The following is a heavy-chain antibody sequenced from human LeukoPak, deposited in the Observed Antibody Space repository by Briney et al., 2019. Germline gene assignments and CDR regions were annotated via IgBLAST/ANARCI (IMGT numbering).Heavy chain of an antibody. D-gene: IGHD2-2*02. CDR1: GYSFPNYW. CDR2: IYPGDSHT. J-gene: IGHJ5*02. Sequence: GKSLKISCKGSGYSFPNYWIGWVRQMPGKGLEWMGIIYPGDSHTRYSPSFQDQVTISVDKSISTAYLQWSSLKASDTAMYYCARGPYAYTSSATLGSYNWFDPWGQGSLVTVSS. V-gene: IGHV5-51*01. CDR3: ARGPYAYTSSATLGSYNWFDP.